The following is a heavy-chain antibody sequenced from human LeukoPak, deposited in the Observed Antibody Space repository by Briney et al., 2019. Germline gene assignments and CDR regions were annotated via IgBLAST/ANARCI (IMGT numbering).Heavy chain of an antibody. CDR1: GYTFTSYY. J-gene: IGHJ3*02. V-gene: IGHV1-46*01. D-gene: IGHD3-22*01. Sequence: ASVKVSCKASGYTFTSYYMHWVRQAPGQGLEWMGIINPSGGSTSYAQKFQGRVTMTRDMSTSTVYMELSSLRSEDTAVYYCARESAGRFYYDSSGPSAFDIWGQGTMVTVSS. CDR3: ARESAGRFYYDSSGPSAFDI. CDR2: INPSGGST.